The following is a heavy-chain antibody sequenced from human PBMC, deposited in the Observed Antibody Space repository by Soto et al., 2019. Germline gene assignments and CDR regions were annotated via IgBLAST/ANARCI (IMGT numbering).Heavy chain of an antibody. CDR2: ISYDGSNK. CDR1: GFTFSSYA. J-gene: IGHJ4*02. D-gene: IGHD6-19*01. V-gene: IGHV3-30-3*01. CDR3: ARDAGELGGGSGWYLNY. Sequence: QVQLVESGGGVVQPGRSLRLSCAASGFTFSSYAMHWVRQAPGKGLEWVAVISYDGSNKYYADSVKGRFTISRDSPKNTLYLEMNSLRAGDTVLYYCARDAGELGGGSGWYLNYWGQGTLVTVSS.